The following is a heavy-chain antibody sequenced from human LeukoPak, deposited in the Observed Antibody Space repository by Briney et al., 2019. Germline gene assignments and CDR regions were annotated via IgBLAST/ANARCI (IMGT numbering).Heavy chain of an antibody. CDR3: AKPYSSGWYVAYYFDY. D-gene: IGHD6-19*01. CDR2: ISGSGGST. CDR1: GFTFSSYA. Sequence: GGSLRLSCAASGFTFSSYAMSWVRQAPGKGLEWVSAISGSGGSTYYADSVKGRFTISRDNSKNTLYLQMNGLRAEDTAVYYCAKPYSSGWYVAYYFDYWGQGTLVTVSS. J-gene: IGHJ4*02. V-gene: IGHV3-23*01.